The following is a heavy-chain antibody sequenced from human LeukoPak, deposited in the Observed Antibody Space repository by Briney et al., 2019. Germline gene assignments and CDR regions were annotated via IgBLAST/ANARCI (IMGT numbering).Heavy chain of an antibody. CDR2: IYTSGST. J-gene: IGHJ3*02. Sequence: SETLSLTCTVSGGSISSYYWSWIRQPAGKGLEWIGRIYTSGSTNYNPSLKSRVTMSVDTSKNQFSLKLSSVTAADTAVYYCARDRDSSGYYYDPGAFDIWGQGTMVTVSS. D-gene: IGHD3-22*01. CDR3: ARDRDSSGYYYDPGAFDI. V-gene: IGHV4-4*07. CDR1: GGSISSYY.